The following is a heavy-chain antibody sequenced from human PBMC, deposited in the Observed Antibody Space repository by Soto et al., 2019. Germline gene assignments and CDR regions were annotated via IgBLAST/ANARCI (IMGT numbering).Heavy chain of an antibody. D-gene: IGHD2-2*02. CDR1: GYTFTSYG. V-gene: IGHV1-18*04. CDR2: ISAYNGNT. J-gene: IGHJ6*02. CDR3: AREAYCSSTSCYNYGMDV. Sequence: QVQLVQSGAEVKKPGASVKVSCKASGYTFTSYGISWVRQAPGQGLEWMGWISAYNGNTNYAQKLQGRVTMTTDTSTSTAYLELRSLRADDTAVYYCAREAYCSSTSCYNYGMDVWGQGTTVTVSS.